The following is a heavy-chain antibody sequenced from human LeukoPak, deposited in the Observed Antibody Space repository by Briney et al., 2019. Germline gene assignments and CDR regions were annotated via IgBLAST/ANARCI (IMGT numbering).Heavy chain of an antibody. D-gene: IGHD3-10*01. CDR3: ARDYYGSGRHYYMDV. CDR1: GASISSYY. J-gene: IGHJ6*03. V-gene: IGHV4-59*01. Sequence: SETLSLTCTVSGASISSYYWSWIRQPPGKGLEWIGYIYYSGSTNYNPSLKSRVTISVDTSKNQFSLKLSSVTAADTAVYYCARDYYGSGRHYYMDVWGKGTTVTISS. CDR2: IYYSGST.